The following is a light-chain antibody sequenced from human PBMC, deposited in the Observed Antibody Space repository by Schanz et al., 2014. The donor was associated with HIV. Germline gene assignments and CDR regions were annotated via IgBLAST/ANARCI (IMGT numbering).Light chain of an antibody. J-gene: IGLJ2*01. CDR1: SSDVGSYNY. V-gene: IGLV2-14*03. CDR2: DVS. CDR3: ISYTSDTVL. Sequence: QSALTQPASVSGSPGQSITISCTGTSSDVGSYNYVSWYQQHPGKAPKLLIFDVSRRPSGVSTRFSGSKSGDTASLTISGLQAEDEADYYCISYTSDTVLFGGGTKLTVL.